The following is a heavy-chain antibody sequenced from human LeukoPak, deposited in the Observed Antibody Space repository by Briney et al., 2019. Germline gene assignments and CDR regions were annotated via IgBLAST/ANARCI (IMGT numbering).Heavy chain of an antibody. D-gene: IGHD2-2*01. CDR1: GYTLTELS. CDR3: ATVYCSSTSCFYAFDI. J-gene: IGHJ3*02. CDR2: FDPEDGEI. V-gene: IGHV1-24*01. Sequence: ASVKVSCKVSGYTLTELSMHWVRQAPGKGLEWMGGFDPEDGEIIYAQKFQGRVTMTEDTSTDTAYMELSSLRSEDTAVYYCATVYCSSTSCFYAFDIWGQGTMVTVSS.